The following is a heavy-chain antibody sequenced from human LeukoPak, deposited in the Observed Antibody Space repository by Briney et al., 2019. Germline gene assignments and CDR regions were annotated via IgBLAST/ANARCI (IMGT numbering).Heavy chain of an antibody. CDR2: INWNGGST. J-gene: IGHJ4*02. Sequence: GGSLRLSCAASGFTFDDYAMSWVRQAPGHGLEGVSGINWNGGSTAYATSVKGRFTISRHNAKNSLYLQVNSLIAKDTALYYCARDLGTVGAQFDYCGEGTLVTVSS. CDR3: ARDLGTVGAQFDY. CDR1: GFTFDDYA. D-gene: IGHD1-26*01. V-gene: IGHV3-20*04.